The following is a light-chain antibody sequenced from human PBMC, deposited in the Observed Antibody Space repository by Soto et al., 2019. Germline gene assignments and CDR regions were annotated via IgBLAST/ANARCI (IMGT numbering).Light chain of an antibody. V-gene: IGKV3-20*01. J-gene: IGKJ2*01. CDR1: QSVSSNY. CDR2: AAS. Sequence: EVVLTQSPGTLSLSPGDRATLSCRASQSVSSNYLAWYQQKPGQAPRLLIYAASNRATGIPDRFSGGGSGTDFTLTISRLEPVDFAVYYCQQYGSSPRTFGQGTELEI. CDR3: QQYGSSPRT.